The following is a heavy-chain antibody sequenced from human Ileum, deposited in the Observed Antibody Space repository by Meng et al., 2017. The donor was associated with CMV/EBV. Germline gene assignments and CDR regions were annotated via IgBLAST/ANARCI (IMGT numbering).Heavy chain of an antibody. Sequence: GESLKISCAASGFTFSNAWMSWVRQAPGKGLEWVGRIKSKTDGGTTDYAAPVKGRFTISRDGSKNTLYLQMNSLKTEDTAVYYCTTTQYSGYDTPYYFDYWGQGTLVTVSS. CDR1: GFTFSNAW. CDR3: TTTQYSGYDTPYYFDY. V-gene: IGHV3-15*01. D-gene: IGHD5-12*01. CDR2: IKSKTDGGTT. J-gene: IGHJ4*02.